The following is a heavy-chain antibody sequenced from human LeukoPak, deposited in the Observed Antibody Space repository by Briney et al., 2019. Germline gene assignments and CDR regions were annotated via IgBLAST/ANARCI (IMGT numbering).Heavy chain of an antibody. CDR3: AKDLSWNTADR. CDR1: GSTYTNYW. V-gene: IGHV3-74*01. D-gene: IGHD1/OR15-1a*01. J-gene: IGHJ5*02. Sequence: GGSLRLSCAASGSTYTNYWMHWFRQAPGKGPLWVSRINPDATIIDYADSVKGRFTISRDNAKNLLYLQMNGLRADDTAVYYCAKDLSWNTADRWGQGTLVAVSS. CDR2: INPDATII.